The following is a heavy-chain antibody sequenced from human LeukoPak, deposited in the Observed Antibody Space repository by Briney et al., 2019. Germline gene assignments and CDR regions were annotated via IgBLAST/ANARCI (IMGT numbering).Heavy chain of an antibody. CDR3: ARATMVRGVIDWFDP. J-gene: IGHJ5*02. V-gene: IGHV5-51*01. Sequence: GESLKISFKGSGYSFTSYWIGWVRQMPGKGLEWMGIIYPGDSDTRYSPSFQGQVTISADKSISTAYPQWSSLKASDTAMYYCARATMVRGVIDWFDPWGQGTLVTVSS. CDR1: GYSFTSYW. CDR2: IYPGDSDT. D-gene: IGHD3-10*01.